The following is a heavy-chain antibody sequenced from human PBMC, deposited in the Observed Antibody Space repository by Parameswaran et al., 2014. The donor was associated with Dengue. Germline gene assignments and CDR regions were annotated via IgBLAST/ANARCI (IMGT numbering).Heavy chain of an antibody. CDR3: TTDADYDFWSGYYIRRGWMGPPDV. D-gene: IGHD3-3*01. V-gene: IGHV3-15*01. J-gene: IGHJ6*02. CDR2: IKSKTDGGTT. Sequence: VRQAPGKGLEWVGRIKSKTDGGTTDYAAPVKGRFTISRDDSKNTLYLQMNSLKTEDTAVYYCTTDADYDFWSGYYIRRGWMGPPDVWGQGTTVTVSS.